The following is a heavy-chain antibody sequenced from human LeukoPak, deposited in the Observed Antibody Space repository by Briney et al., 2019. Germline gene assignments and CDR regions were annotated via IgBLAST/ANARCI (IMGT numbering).Heavy chain of an antibody. J-gene: IGHJ6*04. CDR2: IYYSGST. D-gene: IGHD4-17*01. Sequence: PSETLSLTCTVSGGSVSSGSYYWSWIRQPPGKGLEWIGYIYYSGSTNYNPSLKSRVTISVDTSKNQFSLKLSSVTAADTAVYYCARGTTVTTSGWTVPVGYYYYGMDVWGKGTTVTVSS. CDR1: GGSVSSGSYY. CDR3: ARGTTVTTSGWTVPVGYYYYGMDV. V-gene: IGHV4-61*01.